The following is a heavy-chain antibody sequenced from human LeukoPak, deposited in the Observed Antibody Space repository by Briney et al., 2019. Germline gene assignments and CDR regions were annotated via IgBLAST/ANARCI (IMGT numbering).Heavy chain of an antibody. CDR3: ARDSPDY. V-gene: IGHV3-30-3*01. J-gene: IGHJ4*02. Sequence: PGRSLRLSCAASGFTFSSYAMHWVRQAPGKGLEWVAVISYDGSNKYYADSVKGRFTISRDNSKNTLYLQMSSLRAEDTAVYYCARDSPDYWGQGTLVTVSS. CDR2: ISYDGSNK. CDR1: GFTFSSYA.